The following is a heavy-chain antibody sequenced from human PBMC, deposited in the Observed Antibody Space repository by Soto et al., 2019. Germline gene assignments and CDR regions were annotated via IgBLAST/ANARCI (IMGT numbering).Heavy chain of an antibody. V-gene: IGHV1-18*01. D-gene: IGHD6-19*01. CDR1: GYTFTSYG. Sequence: QVQLVQSGAEVKKPGASVKVSCKASGYTFTSYGISWVRQAPGQGLEWMGWISAYNGNTNYAQKPPGSVTMTPDTSPSTAYMGLRSLRSDDTAVYSCARRDQWPVGDYYGMDVWGQGTTVTVSS. J-gene: IGHJ6*02. CDR2: ISAYNGNT. CDR3: ARRDQWPVGDYYGMDV.